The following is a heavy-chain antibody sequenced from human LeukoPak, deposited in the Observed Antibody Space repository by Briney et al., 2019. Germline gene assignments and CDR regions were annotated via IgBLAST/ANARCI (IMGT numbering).Heavy chain of an antibody. D-gene: IGHD6-13*01. J-gene: IGHJ3*02. V-gene: IGHV1-2*02. Sequence: ASVKVSCKASGYTFTGYYMHWVRQAPGQGLEWMGWINPNSGGTNYAQKFQGRVTMTRDTSISTAYMELSRLRSDDTAVYYCARVVVRAAHDAFDIWGQGTMVTVSS. CDR2: INPNSGGT. CDR3: ARVVVRAAHDAFDI. CDR1: GYTFTGYY.